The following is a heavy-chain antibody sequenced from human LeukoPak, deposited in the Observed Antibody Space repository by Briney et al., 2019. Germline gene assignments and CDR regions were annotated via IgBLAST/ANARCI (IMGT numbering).Heavy chain of an antibody. CDR1: GYSFTSYW. V-gene: IGHV5-51*01. J-gene: IGHJ5*02. CDR3: ARGSSSWNQDSWFDP. D-gene: IGHD6-13*01. CDR2: IYPGDSDT. Sequence: GESLKISCKGSGYSFTSYWIGWVRQMPGKGLEWMGIIYPGDSDTRYSPSFQGQVTISADKSISTAYLQWSSLKASDTAMYYCARGSSSWNQDSWFDPWGQGALVTVSS.